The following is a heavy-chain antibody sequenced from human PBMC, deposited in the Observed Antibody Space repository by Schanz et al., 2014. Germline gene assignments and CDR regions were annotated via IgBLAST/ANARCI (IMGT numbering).Heavy chain of an antibody. CDR3: AKYGGGYSYGFVEY. CDR2: MWNDGIKT. Sequence: QVQLVESGGGVVQPGRSLRLSCAASGFTFRSYGMHWVRQSPGKGLEWVAVMWNDGIKTHYADSGKGRFTISRDNSNNTLYLQMKSLRAEDTAVYYCAKYGGGYSYGFVEYWGQGILVTVSS. D-gene: IGHD5-18*01. J-gene: IGHJ4*02. V-gene: IGHV3-33*06. CDR1: GFTFRSYG.